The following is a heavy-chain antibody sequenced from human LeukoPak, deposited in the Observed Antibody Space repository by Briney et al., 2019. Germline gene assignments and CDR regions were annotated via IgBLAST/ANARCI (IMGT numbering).Heavy chain of an antibody. CDR2: IYYSGST. D-gene: IGHD4-23*01. CDR3: ARDLNYGGNSGFDY. V-gene: IGHV4-31*03. CDR1: GGSIRSNTNFWGWDSSSY. J-gene: IGHJ4*02. Sequence: SETLSLTCSVSGGSIRSNTNFWGWDSSSYWGWIRQHPGKGLEWIGHIYYSGSTYYNPSLKSRVTISADTSKNQFSLNLSSVTAADTAVYYCARDLNYGGNSGFDYWGQGTLVTVSS.